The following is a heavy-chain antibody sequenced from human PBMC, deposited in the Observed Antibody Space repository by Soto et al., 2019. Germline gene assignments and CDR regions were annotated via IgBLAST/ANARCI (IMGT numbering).Heavy chain of an antibody. CDR3: TKVLALPPNDAFDI. V-gene: IGHV3-15*01. D-gene: IGHD3-3*02. CDR2: IKSKGGGETT. J-gene: IGHJ3*02. Sequence: EGQLVESGGRLVEPGGSLRLSCAASGFNFNVAWMNWVHQAPGKGLEWLGRIKSKGGGETTEYVAFVNGSFTISRDDSKNTLYLQMHSLKSEDTAVYYCTKVLALPPNDAFDIWGQGTRVTVSS. CDR1: GFNFNVAW.